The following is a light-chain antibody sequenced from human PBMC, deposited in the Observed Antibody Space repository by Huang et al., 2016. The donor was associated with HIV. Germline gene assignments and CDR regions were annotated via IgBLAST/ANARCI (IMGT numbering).Light chain of an antibody. CDR1: QSIDGY. V-gene: IGKV1-39*01. CDR2: SAS. Sequence: IQITQSPSSLSASVGDRVTITCRAGQSIDGYLNWYQQKSGKAPKLLISSASTLHTGVPPRFSGSGSGTDYTLIINNVQPDDFATYFCQQSYSTLITFGQGSRL. CDR3: QQSYSTLIT. J-gene: IGKJ5*01.